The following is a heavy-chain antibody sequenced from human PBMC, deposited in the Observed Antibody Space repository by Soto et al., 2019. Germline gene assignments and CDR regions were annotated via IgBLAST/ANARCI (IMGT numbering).Heavy chain of an antibody. CDR2: MSGSGGST. V-gene: IGHV3-23*01. D-gene: IGHD5-12*01. J-gene: IGHJ4*02. CDR3: AKPYEPDSAWRMTPLYYFDY. CDR1: GFTFSSYA. Sequence: EVQLLESGGVLVQPGGSLRLSCAASGFTFSSYAMSCVRQAPGQRLEWVSAMSGSGGSTYYADSVKGRFTISRDNSKNTLYLQMNSLRAEDTAVYYCAKPYEPDSAWRMTPLYYFDYWGQGTLVTVSS.